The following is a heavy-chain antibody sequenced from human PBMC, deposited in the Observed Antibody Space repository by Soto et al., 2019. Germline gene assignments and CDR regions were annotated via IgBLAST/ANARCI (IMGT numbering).Heavy chain of an antibody. CDR3: ARDAFCGSGTCRVGHWFDP. J-gene: IGHJ5*02. D-gene: IGHD2-21*01. CDR2: VNHRGSA. V-gene: IGHV4-34*01. Sequence: SGTLSVTCGVSGGPFISVYWIWIRQPPGKGLEWIGGVNHRGSANYNPSLESRVTMSVDTSKNQFSLKLTSVTAADSAVYYCARDAFCGSGTCRVGHWFDPWGQGTLVTVS. CDR1: GGPFISVY.